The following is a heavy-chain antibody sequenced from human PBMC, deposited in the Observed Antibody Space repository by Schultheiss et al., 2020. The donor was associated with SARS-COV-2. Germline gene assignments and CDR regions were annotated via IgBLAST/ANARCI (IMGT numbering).Heavy chain of an antibody. Sequence: GSLRLSCAASGFTFSNAWMNWVRQAPGKGLEWIGEINHSGSTNYNPSLKSRVSISVDTSKNQFSLKLSSVTAADTAVYYCARGRTRVDVWGKGTTVTVSS. J-gene: IGHJ6*04. CDR3: ARGRTRVDV. CDR2: INHSGST. V-gene: IGHV4-34*01. CDR1: GFTFSNAW.